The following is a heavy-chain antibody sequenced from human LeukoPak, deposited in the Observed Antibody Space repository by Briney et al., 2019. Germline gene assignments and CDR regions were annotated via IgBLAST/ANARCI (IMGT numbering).Heavy chain of an antibody. J-gene: IGHJ5*02. CDR1: GDSVSSNSAA. Sequence: SQTLSLTCAISGDSVSSNSAAWNWIRQSPSRGLEWQGRTYYRSNWFNDFALSVKSRITTNPDTSKNQFSLQLNSVTPKDTAVYYCAKNYGDSNWFDPWGQGTLVTVSS. CDR3: AKNYGDSNWFDP. V-gene: IGHV6-1*01. D-gene: IGHD4-17*01. CDR2: TYYRSNWFN.